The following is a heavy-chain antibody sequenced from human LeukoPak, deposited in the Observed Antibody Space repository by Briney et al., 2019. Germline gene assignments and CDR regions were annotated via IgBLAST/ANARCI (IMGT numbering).Heavy chain of an antibody. CDR3: ARDFIAVAGTDYFDY. CDR1: GFTFSSYE. D-gene: IGHD6-19*01. V-gene: IGHV3-48*03. CDR2: ISSSGSTI. J-gene: IGHJ4*02. Sequence: PGGSLRLSCAASGFTFSSYEMNWVRQAPGKGLEWVSHISSSGSTIYYADSVKGRFTISRDNAKNSLYLQMNSLRAEDKAVYYCARDFIAVAGTDYFDYWGQGTLVTVSS.